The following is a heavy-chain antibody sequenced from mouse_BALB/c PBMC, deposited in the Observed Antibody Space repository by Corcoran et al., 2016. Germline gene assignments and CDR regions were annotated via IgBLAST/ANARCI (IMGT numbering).Heavy chain of an antibody. Sequence: QIQLVQSGPELKKPGETVTISCKASGYTFTNYGMNWVKQAPGKGLKWMGWINTYTGEPTYADDFKGRFAFSLETSATTAYLQINNLKNEDTATYCWASSDGSSWFAYWGQGTLVTVSA. CDR1: GYTFTNYG. CDR2: INTYTGEP. V-gene: IGHV9-3-1*01. D-gene: IGHD1-1*01. J-gene: IGHJ3*01. CDR3: ASSDGSSWFAY.